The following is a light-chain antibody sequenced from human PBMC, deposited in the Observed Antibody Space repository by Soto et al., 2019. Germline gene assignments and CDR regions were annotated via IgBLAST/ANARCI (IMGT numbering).Light chain of an antibody. Sequence: EIVLTQSPDTLSLSPGERATLSCRTSEPIRNTYVAWYQQQPGQAPRLLIYGASSRAIGIPDMFSCSGSGTDFPLTINRLEPEDFALYYCQQYADSPLTFGGGTKVDIK. CDR1: EPIRNTY. J-gene: IGKJ4*01. V-gene: IGKV3-20*01. CDR2: GAS. CDR3: QQYADSPLT.